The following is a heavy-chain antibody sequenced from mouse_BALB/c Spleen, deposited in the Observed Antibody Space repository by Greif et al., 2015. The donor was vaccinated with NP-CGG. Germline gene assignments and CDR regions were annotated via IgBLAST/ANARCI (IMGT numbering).Heavy chain of an antibody. J-gene: IGHJ1*01. V-gene: IGHV14-3*02. CDR3: ARYGNYVYFDV. CDR1: GFNIKDTY. CDR2: IDPANGNT. D-gene: IGHD2-1*01. Sequence: EVKLQESGAELVKPGASVKLSGTASGFNIKDTYMHWVKQRPEQGLEWIGRIDPANGNTKYDPKFQGKATITADTSSNTAYLQLSSLTSEDTAVYYCARYGNYVYFDVWGAGTTVTVSS.